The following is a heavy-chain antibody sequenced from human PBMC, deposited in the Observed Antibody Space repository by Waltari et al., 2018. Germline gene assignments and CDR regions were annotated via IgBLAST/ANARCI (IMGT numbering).Heavy chain of an antibody. V-gene: IGHV4-39*01. Sequence: QLQLXESGPGLVKPSETLSLTXTVSGGSISSXSYYWGWIRQPPGKGLEWIGSIYYSGSAYXYPSLKSRVTISXDAXKNXXXLXLSSVTAAXXAVYXCARQTWIQLXLYAFDIXGQGTMVTVXS. J-gene: IGHJ3*02. D-gene: IGHD5-18*01. CDR3: ARQTWIQLXLYAFDI. CDR1: GGSISSXSYY. CDR2: IYYSGSA.